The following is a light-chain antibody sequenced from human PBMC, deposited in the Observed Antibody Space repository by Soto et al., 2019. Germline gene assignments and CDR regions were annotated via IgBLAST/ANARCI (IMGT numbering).Light chain of an antibody. J-gene: IGLJ3*02. CDR2: EVS. CDR1: RSDVGASNY. Sequence: QSALTQPASMSASPGQSITISCTGTRSDVGASNYVSWYQQHPGKAPKVLIFEVSYRPSGVSNRFSGSKSGNTASLTISGLQAEDEGDYYCSSYTSGSTLWVFGGGTKLTVL. V-gene: IGLV2-14*01. CDR3: SSYTSGSTLWV.